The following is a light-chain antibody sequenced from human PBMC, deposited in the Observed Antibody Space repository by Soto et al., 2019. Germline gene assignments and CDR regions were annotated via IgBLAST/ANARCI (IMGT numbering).Light chain of an antibody. CDR3: AAWDVSLSAL. V-gene: IGLV1-44*01. J-gene: IGLJ1*01. Sequence: QSLLSQPPSASGTPGQMISIPWSGSRSNIGDNSVNSYQQIPGAAPNPLTYINDQRPSGDTDRFSGSQSGTSASLAISGLQPEEEADYYCAAWDVSLSALFGTGTKVTV. CDR2: IND. CDR1: RSNIGDNS.